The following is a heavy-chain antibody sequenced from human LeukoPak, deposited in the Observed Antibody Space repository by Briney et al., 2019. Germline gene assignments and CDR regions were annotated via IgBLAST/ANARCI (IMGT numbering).Heavy chain of an antibody. J-gene: IGHJ3*02. V-gene: IGHV3-23*01. CDR1: GFTFSSYA. CDR2: ISGSGGST. D-gene: IGHD3-3*01. Sequence: GGSLRLSCAVSGFTFSSYAMGWVRQAPGKGLEWVSAISGSGGSTYYADSVKGRFTISRDNSKNTLYLQMNSLRAEDTAVYYCAKDNYDFWSGVLNAFDIWGQGTMVTVSS. CDR3: AKDNYDFWSGVLNAFDI.